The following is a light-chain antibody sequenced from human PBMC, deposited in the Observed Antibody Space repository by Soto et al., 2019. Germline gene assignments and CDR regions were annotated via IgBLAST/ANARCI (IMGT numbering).Light chain of an antibody. CDR2: EGS. CDR3: CSYAGSSTFYV. Sequence: ALAQPASVSGSPGQSITISCTGTSSDVGSYNLVSWYQQHPGKAPKLMIYEGSKRPSGVSNRFSGSKSGNTASLTISGLQAEDEADYYCCSYAGSSTFYVFGTGTKVTVL. CDR1: SSDVGSYNL. V-gene: IGLV2-23*03. J-gene: IGLJ1*01.